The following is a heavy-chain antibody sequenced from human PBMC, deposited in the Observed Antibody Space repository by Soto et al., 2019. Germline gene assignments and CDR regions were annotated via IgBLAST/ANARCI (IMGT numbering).Heavy chain of an antibody. CDR2: ISSSSSYT. D-gene: IGHD6-19*01. Sequence: QVQLVESGGGLVKPGGSLRLSCAASGFAFSDYYMSWIRQAPGKGLEWVSYISSSSSYTNYADSVKGRFTISRDNAKNSLYLQMNSLRAEDTAVYYCARLHSSGWYYFDYWGQGTLVTVSS. CDR3: ARLHSSGWYYFDY. V-gene: IGHV3-11*05. CDR1: GFAFSDYY. J-gene: IGHJ4*02.